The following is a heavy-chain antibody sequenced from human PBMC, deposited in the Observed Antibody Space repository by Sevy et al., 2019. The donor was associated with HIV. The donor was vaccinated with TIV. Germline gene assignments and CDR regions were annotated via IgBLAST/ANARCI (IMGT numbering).Heavy chain of an antibody. J-gene: IGHJ4*02. CDR1: GFTFSDYY. Sequence: GGSLRLSCAASGFTFSDYYMSWIRQAPGKGLEWVSYISSSGSNIYYADSVKGRFTISRDNAKNSLYLQMNSQRAEDTAGYYCATLDRDNWNYDYWGQGTLVTVSS. D-gene: IGHD1-7*01. V-gene: IGHV3-11*01. CDR3: ATLDRDNWNYDY. CDR2: ISSSGSNI.